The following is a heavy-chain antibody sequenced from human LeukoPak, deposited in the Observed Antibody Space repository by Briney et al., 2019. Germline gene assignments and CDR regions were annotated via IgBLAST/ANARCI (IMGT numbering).Heavy chain of an antibody. CDR2: IVVGNGNT. D-gene: IGHD3/OR15-3a*01. J-gene: IGHJ4*02. Sequence: SVKVSCKASGFTFTSSAVQWVRQARGQRLEWIGWIVVGNGNTDYAQKFQERVTITADMSTSTAYMELSSLRSDDTAVYYCAAEFLDGSSFDSWGQGTLVTVSS. CDR1: GFTFTSSA. CDR3: AAEFLDGSSFDS. V-gene: IGHV1-58*01.